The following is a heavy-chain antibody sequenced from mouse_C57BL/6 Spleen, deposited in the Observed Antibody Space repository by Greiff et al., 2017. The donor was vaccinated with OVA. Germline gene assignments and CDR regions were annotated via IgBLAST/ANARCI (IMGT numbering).Heavy chain of an antibody. CDR3: ARYDYDVVDY. V-gene: IGHV1-52*01. D-gene: IGHD2-4*01. J-gene: IGHJ2*01. CDR1: GYTFTSYW. CDR2: IDPSDSDT. Sequence: VQLQQPGAELVRPGSSVKLSCKASGYTFTSYWMHWVKQRPIQGLEWIGNIDPSDSDTHYNQKFKDKATLTVDKSSSTAYMQLSSLTSEDSAVYYCARYDYDVVDYWGQGTTLTVSS.